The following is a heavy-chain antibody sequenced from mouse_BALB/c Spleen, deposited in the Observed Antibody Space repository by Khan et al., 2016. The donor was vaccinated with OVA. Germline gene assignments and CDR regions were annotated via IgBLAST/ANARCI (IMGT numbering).Heavy chain of an antibody. V-gene: IGHV1-76*01. D-gene: IGHD3-2*02. CDR1: GYIFTSYW. Sequence: VELVESGTELVRPGASVKLSCKTSGYIFTSYWIHWVKQRSGQGLEWIARIYPGTGNTYYSEKFNDKASLTADKSSSTAYMHLSSLKSEDSAVFFCAREEALYYFDYWGQGTTLTVSS. J-gene: IGHJ2*01. CDR2: IYPGTGNT. CDR3: AREEALYYFDY.